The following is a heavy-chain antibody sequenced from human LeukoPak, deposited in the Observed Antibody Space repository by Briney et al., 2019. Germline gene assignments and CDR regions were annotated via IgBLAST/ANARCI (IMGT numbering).Heavy chain of an antibody. D-gene: IGHD1-1*01. CDR3: ARHGNWEPFDY. Sequence: SETLSLTCVLSGASIRSSDYYWAWIRQPPGKGLEWIGTVYYSGSTYYNPSLKSRLTISVDTSNNSISLKVTSLTAADTAVYYCARHGNWEPFDYWGQGSLVTVSS. J-gene: IGHJ4*02. CDR1: GASIRSSDYY. CDR2: VYYSGST. V-gene: IGHV4-39*01.